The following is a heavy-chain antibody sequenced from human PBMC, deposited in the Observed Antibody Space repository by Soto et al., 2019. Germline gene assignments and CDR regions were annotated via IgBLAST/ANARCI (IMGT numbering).Heavy chain of an antibody. CDR1: GYTSTSYY. V-gene: IGHV1-46*01. D-gene: IGHD3-3*01. CDR2: INPSGGST. Sequence: GXSGKVCWNASGYTSTSYYMHWVRQAPGQGLEWMGIINPSGGSTSYAQKFQGRVTMTRDTSTSTVYMELSSLRSEDTAVYYCARVGITIFGVVSPFDCWGQGTLVTVS. J-gene: IGHJ4*02. CDR3: ARVGITIFGVVSPFDC.